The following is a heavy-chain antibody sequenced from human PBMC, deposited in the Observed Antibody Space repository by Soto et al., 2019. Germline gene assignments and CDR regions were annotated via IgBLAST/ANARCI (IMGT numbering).Heavy chain of an antibody. Sequence: ASLKVSCKVSGYTLTELSMHWVRQAPGKGLEWMGGFDPEDGETIYAQKFQGRVTMTEDTSTDTAYMELSSLRSEDTAVYYCATAPTYSSSPNYYYYYYYMAVWGKGTTVTVS. D-gene: IGHD6-6*01. CDR3: ATAPTYSSSPNYYYYYYYMAV. J-gene: IGHJ6*03. V-gene: IGHV1-24*01. CDR1: GYTLTELS. CDR2: FDPEDGET.